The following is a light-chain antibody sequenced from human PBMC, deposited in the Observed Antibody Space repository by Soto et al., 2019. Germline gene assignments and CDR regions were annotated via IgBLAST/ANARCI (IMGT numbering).Light chain of an antibody. CDR2: GAS. CDR3: QQDGSSPRT. J-gene: IGKJ4*01. CDR1: QSVSSNY. V-gene: IGKV3-20*01. Sequence: EIVLTQSPGTLSLSPGERATLSCRASQSVSSNYLAWYQQNPGQAPRLLIYGASTRATGIPDRFSGSGSGTDFTLTISRLEPEDFAVYYCQQDGSSPRTFGGGTKV.